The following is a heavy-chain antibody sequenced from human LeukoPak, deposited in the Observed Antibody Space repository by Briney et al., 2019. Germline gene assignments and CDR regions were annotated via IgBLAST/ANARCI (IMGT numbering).Heavy chain of an antibody. D-gene: IGHD5-18*01. CDR2: IYYSGST. V-gene: IGHV4-59*01. J-gene: IGHJ4*02. Sequence: SETLSLTCTVSGGSISSYYWSWIRQPPGKGLEWIGYIYYSGSTNYNPSLKGRVTISVDTSENQFSLNLNSVTAADTAVYYCARGQGYSYDYYFDYWGQGTLVTVSS. CDR3: ARGQGYSYDYYFDY. CDR1: GGSISSYY.